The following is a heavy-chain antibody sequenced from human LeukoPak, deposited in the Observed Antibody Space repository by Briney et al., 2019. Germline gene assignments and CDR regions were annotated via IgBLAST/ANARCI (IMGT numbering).Heavy chain of an antibody. D-gene: IGHD6-13*01. CDR1: GYTFTGYY. J-gene: IGHJ5*02. CDR3: PRDPSSSWGYNWFDP. CDR2: INPNSGGT. V-gene: IGHV1-2*06. Sequence: ASVKVSCKASGYTFTGYYMHWVRQAPGQGLEWMGRINPNSGGTNYAQKFQGRVTMTRDTSISTAYMELSRLRSDDTAVYYCPRDPSSSWGYNWFDPWGQGTLVTVSS.